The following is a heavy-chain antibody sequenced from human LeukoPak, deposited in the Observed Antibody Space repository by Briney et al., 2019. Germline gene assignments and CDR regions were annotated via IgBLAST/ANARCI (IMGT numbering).Heavy chain of an antibody. D-gene: IGHD3-22*01. CDR1: GGSISSSNW. CDR2: IYHSGST. V-gene: IGHV4-4*02. Sequence: SGTLSLTCAVSGGSISSSNWWSWVRQPPGKGLEWIGEIYHSGSTNYNPSLRGRVTISVDTSKNQFSLKLSPVTAADTAVYYCAREDSSGYYVDYWGQGTLVTVSS. J-gene: IGHJ4*02. CDR3: AREDSSGYYVDY.